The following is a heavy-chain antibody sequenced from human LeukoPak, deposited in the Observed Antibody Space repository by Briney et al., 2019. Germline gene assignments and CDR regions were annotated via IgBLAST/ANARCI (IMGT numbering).Heavy chain of an antibody. J-gene: IGHJ3*02. CDR3: ARGPRYYYDSSALGNAFDI. Sequence: ASVKVSCKASGYTFTSYDINWVRQATGQGLEWMGWMNPNSGNTGYAQKFQGRATMTRNTSISTAYMELSSLRSEDTAVYYCARGPRYYYDSSALGNAFDIWGQGTMVTVSS. CDR1: GYTFTSYD. D-gene: IGHD3-22*01. CDR2: MNPNSGNT. V-gene: IGHV1-8*01.